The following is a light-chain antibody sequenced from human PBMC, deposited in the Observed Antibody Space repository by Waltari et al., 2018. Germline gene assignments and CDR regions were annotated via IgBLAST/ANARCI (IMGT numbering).Light chain of an antibody. V-gene: IGKV2-28*01. CDR3: MQALQTPPT. J-gene: IGKJ1*01. CDR2: LGS. Sequence: DIVMTQSPLSLPVTPGESASISCRSSQSLLHSIGYNYLDWYLQKPGQSPQLLVYLGSNRASGVPDRFSGSGSGTDFTLKISRVEAEDVGVYYCMQALQTPPTFGQGTKVEIK. CDR1: QSLLHSIGYNY.